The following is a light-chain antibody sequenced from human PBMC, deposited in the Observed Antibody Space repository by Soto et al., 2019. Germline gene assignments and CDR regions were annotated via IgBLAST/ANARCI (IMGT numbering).Light chain of an antibody. V-gene: IGKV3-15*01. CDR3: HQYHRWPMT. CDR2: GPS. Sequence: EIVMAQSPATLSVSPGERATVSCRTSQSVSTNLAWYQQKPGQVPRLLIYGPSTRAINIPDRFSGSGSGTEFTLTISSLQSEDFAVYYCHQYHRWPMTFGQGTRLEIK. J-gene: IGKJ5*01. CDR1: QSVSTN.